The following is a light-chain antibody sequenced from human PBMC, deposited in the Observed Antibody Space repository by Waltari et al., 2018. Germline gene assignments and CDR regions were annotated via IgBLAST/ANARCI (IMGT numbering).Light chain of an antibody. Sequence: EIVLTQSPGTLSLSPGERATLSCRASQSVSSYLAWYQQKPGQAPRLLIYDAFTRASGIPARFSGSGSGTDFTLSISSLEPEDSAIYYCQQRSNWPPPFTFGPGTKVDVK. CDR1: QSVSSY. J-gene: IGKJ3*01. CDR3: QQRSNWPPPFT. CDR2: DAF. V-gene: IGKV3-11*01.